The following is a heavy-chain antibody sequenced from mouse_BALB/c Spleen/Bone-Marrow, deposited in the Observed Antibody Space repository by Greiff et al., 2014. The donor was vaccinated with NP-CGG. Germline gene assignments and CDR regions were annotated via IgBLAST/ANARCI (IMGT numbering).Heavy chain of an antibody. D-gene: IGHD2-1*01. V-gene: IGHV1S81*02. CDR1: GYTFTTYW. CDR3: ARGDGKYAFAY. Sequence: QVQLQQSGAELVKPGASVKLSCKASGYTFTTYWMQGVKQRPGQGLEWIGEINPSNGRTNYNEKFKRKATLTVDKSSSTAYMQLSSLTSEDSAVYYCARGDGKYAFAYWGQGTLVTVSA. CDR2: INPSNGRT. J-gene: IGHJ3*01.